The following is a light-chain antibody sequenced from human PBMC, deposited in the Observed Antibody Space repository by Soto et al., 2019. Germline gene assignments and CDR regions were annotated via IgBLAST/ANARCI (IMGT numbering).Light chain of an antibody. V-gene: IGLV2-11*01. J-gene: IGLJ1*01. Sequence: QSALTQPRSVSGSPRQSVTVSCTGTSSDVGAYDYVSWYQQHPGKAPKLIIYDVRKRPSGVPDRFSGSKSGNTASLTISGLQADDEADYYCCSYAGNFIYVFATGTKVTVL. CDR3: CSYAGNFIYV. CDR2: DVR. CDR1: SSDVGAYDY.